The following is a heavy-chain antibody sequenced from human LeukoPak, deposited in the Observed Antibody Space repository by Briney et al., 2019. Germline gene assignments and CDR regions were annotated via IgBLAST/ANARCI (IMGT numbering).Heavy chain of an antibody. CDR2: IIPIFGTA. J-gene: IGHJ6*03. CDR1: GGTFSSYA. CDR3: AKDYVYGDSYYYYYMDV. D-gene: IGHD4-17*01. Sequence: SVKVSCKASGGTFSSYAISWVRQAPGQGLEWMGGIIPIFGTANYTQKFQGRVTITADESTSTAYMELSSLRAEDTAVYYCAKDYVYGDSYYYYYMDVWGKGTTVIVSS. V-gene: IGHV1-69*13.